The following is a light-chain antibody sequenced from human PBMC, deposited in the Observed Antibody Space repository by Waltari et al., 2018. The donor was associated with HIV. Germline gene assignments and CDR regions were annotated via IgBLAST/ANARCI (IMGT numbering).Light chain of an antibody. CDR1: NIGSKT. CDR2: DDS. Sequence: SYVLTQPPSVSVAPGQTARISCGGNNIGSKTVTWYRQRPGQAPVLVVYDDSVRPSGIPERFSGSNSGNTATLTIGLVEAGDEADYYCQVWESSSSHSYVFGTGTTVTVL. J-gene: IGLJ1*01. CDR3: QVWESSSSHSYV. V-gene: IGLV3-21*02.